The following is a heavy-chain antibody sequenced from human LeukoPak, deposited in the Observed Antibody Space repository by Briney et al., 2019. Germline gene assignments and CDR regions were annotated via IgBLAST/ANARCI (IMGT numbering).Heavy chain of an antibody. CDR1: EFTFSSYS. V-gene: IGHV3-21*01. J-gene: IGHJ4*02. Sequence: GGSLRLSCADSEFTFSSYSMNWVRQAPGKGLEWVSSISSSSSYIYYADSVKGRFTISRDNAKNSLYLQMNSLRAEDTAVYYCARYGGFGEIDYWGQGTLVTVSS. D-gene: IGHD3-10*01. CDR2: ISSSSSYI. CDR3: ARYGGFGEIDY.